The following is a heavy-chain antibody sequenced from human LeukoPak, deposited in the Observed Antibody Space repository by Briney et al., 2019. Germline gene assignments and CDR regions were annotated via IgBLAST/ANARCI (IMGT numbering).Heavy chain of an antibody. CDR3: ARSYSSSWYV. Sequence: GRSLRLSCAGSGFIFNNYAMHWVRQPPGKGLEWVSGISWNSGTIDYADSVRGRFAISRDNAKNSLYLQMNSLRAEDTAVYYCARSYSSSWYVWGQGTLVTVSS. CDR1: GFIFNNYA. CDR2: ISWNSGTI. D-gene: IGHD6-13*01. J-gene: IGHJ4*02. V-gene: IGHV3-9*01.